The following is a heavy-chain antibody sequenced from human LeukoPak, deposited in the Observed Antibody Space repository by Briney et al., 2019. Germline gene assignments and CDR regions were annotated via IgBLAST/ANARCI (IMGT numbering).Heavy chain of an antibody. J-gene: IGHJ6*03. CDR3: ARDTQYSGSYLYYYYYMDV. V-gene: IGHV1-46*01. CDR1: GYTFTSYY. CDR2: INPSGGST. Sequence: RASVKVSCKASGYTFTSYYMHWVRQAPGQGLEWMGIINPSGGSTSYAQKFQGRVTMTRDMSTSTVYMELSSLRSEDTAVYYRARDTQYSGSYLYYYYYMDVWGKGTTVTVSS. D-gene: IGHD1-26*01.